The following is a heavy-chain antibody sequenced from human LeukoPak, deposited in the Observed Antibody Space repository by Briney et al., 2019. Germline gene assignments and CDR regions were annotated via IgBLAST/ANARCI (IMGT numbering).Heavy chain of an antibody. CDR3: AKERIGGSLDY. D-gene: IGHD3-10*01. J-gene: IGHJ4*02. Sequence: GGSLRLSCAASGFSFQDYTTHWVRQSPGKGLEWVSQISWSGGTTYYADSVKGRFTISRDNSRNSLYLQMHSLRTEDTALYYCAKERIGGSLDYWGQGTLLTVSS. V-gene: IGHV3-43*01. CDR2: ISWSGGTT. CDR1: GFSFQDYT.